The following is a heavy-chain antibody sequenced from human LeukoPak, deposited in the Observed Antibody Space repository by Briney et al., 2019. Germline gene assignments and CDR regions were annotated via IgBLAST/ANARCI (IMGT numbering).Heavy chain of an antibody. CDR2: ISSSSSYI. J-gene: IGHJ4*02. CDR3: ARVPLYYYDSSGYLDY. D-gene: IGHD3-22*01. CDR1: GFTFSSYS. Sequence: GGSLRLSCAASGFTFSSYSMNWVRQAPGKGLEWVSSISSSSSYIYYADSVKGRFTISRDNAKNSLYLQMNSPGAEDTAVYYCARVPLYYYDSSGYLDYWGQGTLVTVSS. V-gene: IGHV3-21*01.